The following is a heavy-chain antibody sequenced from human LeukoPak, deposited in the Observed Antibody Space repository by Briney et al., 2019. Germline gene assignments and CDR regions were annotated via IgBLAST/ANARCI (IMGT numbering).Heavy chain of an antibody. D-gene: IGHD5-18*01. J-gene: IGHJ6*04. Sequence: SVKVPCKACGVTFRSYGISWVRQAPGQALVWMGGVIPIFGTANYAQKFQGRVTITADESTSTAYMELSSLRSEDTAVYYCARDPVRGYSYGYYGMDVWGKGTTVTVSS. V-gene: IGHV1-69*13. CDR1: GVTFRSYG. CDR2: VIPIFGTA. CDR3: ARDPVRGYSYGYYGMDV.